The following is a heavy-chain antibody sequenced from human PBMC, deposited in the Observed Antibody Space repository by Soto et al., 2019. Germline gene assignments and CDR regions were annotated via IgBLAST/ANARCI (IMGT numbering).Heavy chain of an antibody. CDR2: ISYDGSNK. D-gene: IGHD3-22*01. Sequence: PGRSLRLSCAASGFTFSSCALPCVRQAPGNGLEWVSVISYDGSNKYYADSVKGRFTISRYDSKNAVYLQVNRLRAEDTAVYYCARVPESPLNYYDSSGYSGGFDSWRQGT. CDR1: GFTFSSCA. J-gene: IGHJ4*02. CDR3: ARVPESPLNYYDSSGYSGGFDS. V-gene: IGHV3-30-3*01.